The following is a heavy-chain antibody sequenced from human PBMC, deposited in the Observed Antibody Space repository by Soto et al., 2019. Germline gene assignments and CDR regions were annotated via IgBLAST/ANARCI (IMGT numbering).Heavy chain of an antibody. D-gene: IGHD6-25*01. CDR3: AKDTAMTGAARYDY. CDR2: IYYRGNT. J-gene: IGHJ4*02. V-gene: IGHV4-31*01. CDR1: VASVHSGGYY. Sequence: HVQLQESGPGLVKTSQTLTLTCPVSVASVHSGGYYWTWIRQRPGKGLEWVGYIYYRGNTFYNPSLKSPHTIALDTSKNQFSLKLTSVTAADTAVYSCAKDTAMTGAARYDYWGQGTLVTVSS.